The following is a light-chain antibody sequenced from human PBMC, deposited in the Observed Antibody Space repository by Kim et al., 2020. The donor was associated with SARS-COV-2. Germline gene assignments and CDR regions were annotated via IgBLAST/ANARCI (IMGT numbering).Light chain of an antibody. Sequence: DIQMTQSPSTLSASVGDRVTITCRASQSVDSWLVWYQQKPGKVPKLLIYKASILESGVPSRFSGSGSGTEFSLTISSLQPDDSSTYYCQQHISYPLTFGGGTKLEI. CDR3: QQHISYPLT. J-gene: IGKJ4*01. CDR2: KAS. CDR1: QSVDSW. V-gene: IGKV1-5*03.